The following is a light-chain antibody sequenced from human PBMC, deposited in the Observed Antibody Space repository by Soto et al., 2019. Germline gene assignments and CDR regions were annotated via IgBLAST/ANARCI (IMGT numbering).Light chain of an antibody. CDR2: EGS. Sequence: QSTLTQPAAVSGSPGQSITISCTGTNNDVGGYKLVSWYKQHPGKVHKVVIYEGSKRPSGVSNRFYGSKSVNTASLTISWLQAENEAYYYCWSDAGNTIFVFCGENKRTVL. CDR3: WSDAGNTIFV. J-gene: IGLJ2*01. CDR1: NNDVGGYKL. V-gene: IGLV2-23*03.